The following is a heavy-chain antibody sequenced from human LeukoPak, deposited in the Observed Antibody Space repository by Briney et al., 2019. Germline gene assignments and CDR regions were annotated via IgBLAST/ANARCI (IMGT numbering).Heavy chain of an antibody. Sequence: SETLSLTCTVSGGSISSSSYYWGWIRQPPGKGLEWIGSIYYSGSTYYNPSLKSRVTISVDTSKNQFSLKLSSVTAADTAVYYCARDRPFTVTPFDYWGQGTLVTVAS. J-gene: IGHJ4*02. D-gene: IGHD4-17*01. V-gene: IGHV4-39*07. CDR3: ARDRPFTVTPFDY. CDR1: GGSISSSSYY. CDR2: IYYSGST.